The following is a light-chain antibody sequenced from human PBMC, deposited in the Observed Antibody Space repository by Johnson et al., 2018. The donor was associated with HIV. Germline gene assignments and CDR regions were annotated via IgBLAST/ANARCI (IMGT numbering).Light chain of an antibody. J-gene: IGLJ1*01. Sequence: QSVLTQPPSVSAAPGQKVTISCSGSSSNIGNNYVSWYQQLPGTAPKLLIYESNKRPSGIPDRFSGSKSGPSATLGITGLQTGDEADYYCGTWDDSLSALYVFGTGTKVTVL. CDR2: ESN. V-gene: IGLV1-51*02. CDR3: GTWDDSLSALYV. CDR1: SSNIGNNY.